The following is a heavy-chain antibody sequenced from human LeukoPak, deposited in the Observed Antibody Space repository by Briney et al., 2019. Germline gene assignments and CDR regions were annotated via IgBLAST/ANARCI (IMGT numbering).Heavy chain of an antibody. CDR3: VRTIGVVSTLKGSGFDY. CDR2: IYDSGST. CDR1: GGSISSYY. D-gene: IGHD5/OR15-5a*01. Sequence: TSETLSLTCTVSGGSISSYYWSWIRQSPGMGLEWFGYIYDSGSTNYNPSLKSRVTISQDTSKNQFSLKLNSVTAADTAMYYCVRTIGVVSTLKGSGFDYWGQGTLVTVSS. V-gene: IGHV4-59*01. J-gene: IGHJ4*02.